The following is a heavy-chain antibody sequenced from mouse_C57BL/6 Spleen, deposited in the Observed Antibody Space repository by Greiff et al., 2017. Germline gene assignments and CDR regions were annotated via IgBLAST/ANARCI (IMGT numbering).Heavy chain of an antibody. CDR2: IDPANGNT. CDR3: AIGRWLLRGYAMDY. V-gene: IGHV14-3*01. J-gene: IGHJ4*01. CDR1: GFNIKNTY. D-gene: IGHD2-3*01. Sequence: EVKLQESVAELVRPGASVKLSCTASGFNIKNTYMHWVKQRPEQGLEWIGRIDPANGNTKYAPKFQGKATITADTSSNTAYLQLSSLTSEDTAIYYCAIGRWLLRGYAMDYWGQGTSVTVSS.